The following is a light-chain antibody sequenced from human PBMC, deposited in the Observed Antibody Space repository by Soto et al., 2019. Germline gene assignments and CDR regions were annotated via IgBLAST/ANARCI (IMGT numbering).Light chain of an antibody. CDR1: QSISSW. J-gene: IGKJ1*01. V-gene: IGKV1-5*03. CDR2: KAS. CDR3: QPYNSYSRT. Sequence: DIQMTQSPSTLSASVGDRVTITCRASQSISSWVAWYQQKPGKAPKLLIYKASSLESGVPSRFSGSGSGTEFTLTISSLQPDDFATYYCQPYNSYSRTFGQGPKVEIK.